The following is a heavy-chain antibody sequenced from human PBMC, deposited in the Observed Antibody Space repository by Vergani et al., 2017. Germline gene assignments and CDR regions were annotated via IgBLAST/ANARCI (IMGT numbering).Heavy chain of an antibody. Sequence: QVQLPESGPGLVKPSETLSLTCAVSGFSIDNGYYWDWIRQPPGKGLEWIGSIYRTGRTHFNPSLKSRVTISVDTSNNHFSLRLNSLTAADTAVYYCARRSGIVYDIFSGTQYFFYFWGQGTLVTVSS. CDR1: GFSIDNGYY. J-gene: IGHJ4*02. V-gene: IGHV4-38-2*01. D-gene: IGHD3-9*01. CDR3: ARRSGIVYDIFSGTQYFFYF. CDR2: IYRTGRT.